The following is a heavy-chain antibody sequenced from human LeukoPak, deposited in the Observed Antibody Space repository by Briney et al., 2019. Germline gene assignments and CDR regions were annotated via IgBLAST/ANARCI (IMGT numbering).Heavy chain of an antibody. CDR2: IRSKAYGGTT. CDR1: GFTFGDYA. V-gene: IGHV3-49*03. Sequence: GGSLRLSCTASGFTFGDYAMSWFRQAPGEGLEWVGFIRSKAYGGTTEYAASVKGRFTISRDDSKSIAYLQMNSLKTEDTAVYYCTSFGDYVWGSYRYFDYWGQGTLVTVSS. D-gene: IGHD3-16*02. CDR3: TSFGDYVWGSYRYFDY. J-gene: IGHJ4*02.